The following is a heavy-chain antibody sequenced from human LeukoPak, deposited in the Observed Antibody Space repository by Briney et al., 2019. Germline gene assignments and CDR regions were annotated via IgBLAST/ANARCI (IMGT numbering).Heavy chain of an antibody. D-gene: IGHD1-1*01. CDR2: MNPKSGST. CDR3: ARADYEGYNWNDDAFDL. CDR1: GGTFSSYP. V-gene: IGHV1-8*01. J-gene: IGHJ3*01. Sequence: ASVKVSCKVSGGTFSSYPISWVRQATGQGLEWMGWMNPKSGSTGYAQKFQGRVTFTRSTSITTAYMELSSLRSEDTAVYYCARADYEGYNWNDDAFDLWGQGTLVTVSS.